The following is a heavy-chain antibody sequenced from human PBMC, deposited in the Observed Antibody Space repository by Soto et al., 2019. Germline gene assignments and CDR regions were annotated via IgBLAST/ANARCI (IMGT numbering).Heavy chain of an antibody. CDR3: VREYLDGSGYSLDAFDV. CDR1: GFTFSSYG. J-gene: IGHJ3*01. CDR2: VSYDGSNK. D-gene: IGHD3-3*01. Sequence: GGSLRLSCAASGFTFSSYGMHWVRQAPGKGLEWVAVVSYDGSNKYYADSVKGRFTISRDNSKNTLYLQMNTLRPEDTAVYFCVREYLDGSGYSLDAFDVWGQGTLVTVSS. V-gene: IGHV3-30*03.